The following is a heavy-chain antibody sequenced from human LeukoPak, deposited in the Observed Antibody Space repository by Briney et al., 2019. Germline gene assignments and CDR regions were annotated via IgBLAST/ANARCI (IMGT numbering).Heavy chain of an antibody. CDR1: GFTFSSYA. D-gene: IGHD3-3*01. Sequence: PGRSLRLSCAASGFTFSSYAMHWVRQAPGKGLEWVAVISYDGSNKYYADSVKGRFTISRDNSKNTLYLQMNSLRAEDTAVYYCARSRHDSASIGMDVWGQGTTVTVSS. CDR2: ISYDGSNK. V-gene: IGHV3-30-3*01. J-gene: IGHJ6*02. CDR3: ARSRHDSASIGMDV.